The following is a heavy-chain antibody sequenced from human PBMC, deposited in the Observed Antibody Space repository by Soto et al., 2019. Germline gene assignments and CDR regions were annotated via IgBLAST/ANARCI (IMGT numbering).Heavy chain of an antibody. CDR2: ISFSSSTI. J-gene: IGHJ5*02. Sequence: EVQLVESGGGLVQPGRSLRLSCAASGFTFSSYSMNWVRQAPGKGLEWVSYISFSSSTIFYADSVRGRFTISRDNAKNSLYLQMNTLRDEDTAVYYCARDNGMAGSFDPWGQGTLVTVSS. CDR1: GFTFSSYS. CDR3: ARDNGMAGSFDP. V-gene: IGHV3-48*02. D-gene: IGHD2-8*01.